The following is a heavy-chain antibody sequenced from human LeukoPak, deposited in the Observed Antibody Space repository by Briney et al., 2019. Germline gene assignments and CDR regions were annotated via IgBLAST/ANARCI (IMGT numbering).Heavy chain of an antibody. Sequence: GGSLRLSCVVSGVTFYTAGMTWVRQAPGKGLEWVSVIYSGGSTYYADSVKGRFTISRDNSKNTLYLQMNSLRAEDTAVYYCARARQTYYYDSSGYYFDYWGQGTLVTVSS. D-gene: IGHD3-22*01. V-gene: IGHV3-53*01. J-gene: IGHJ4*02. CDR2: IYSGGST. CDR3: ARARQTYYYDSSGYYFDY. CDR1: GVTFYTAG.